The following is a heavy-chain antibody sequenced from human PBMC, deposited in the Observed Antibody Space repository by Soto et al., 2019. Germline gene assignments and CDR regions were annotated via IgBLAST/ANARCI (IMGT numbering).Heavy chain of an antibody. CDR2: IIPILGIA. CDR1: GGTFSSYT. CDR3: ARQCKDCDREYYFDY. J-gene: IGHJ4*02. V-gene: IGHV1-69*02. D-gene: IGHD2-21*01. Sequence: ASVKVSCKASGGTFSSYTISWVRQAPGQGLEWMGRIIPILGIANYAQKFQGRVTITADKSTSTAYMELSSLRSEDTAGYYGARQCKDCDREYYFDYWGQGTLVTVSS.